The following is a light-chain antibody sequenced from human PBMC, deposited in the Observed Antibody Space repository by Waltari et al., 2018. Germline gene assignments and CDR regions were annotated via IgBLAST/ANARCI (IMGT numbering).Light chain of an antibody. Sequence: DIQMAQSPSPLSAYIGDSVTITCRASQFINTYLNWYQHKPGEAPKLLMYDSATLQIGVPSRFSGSGCGTDFTLTISSLQPEDIATYYCQHSFGNPPWTFGRGTKV. CDR2: DSA. V-gene: IGKV1-39*01. CDR1: QFINTY. CDR3: QHSFGNPPWT. J-gene: IGKJ1*01.